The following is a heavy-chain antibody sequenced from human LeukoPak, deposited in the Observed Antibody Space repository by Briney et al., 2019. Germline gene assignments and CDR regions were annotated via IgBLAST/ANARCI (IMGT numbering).Heavy chain of an antibody. J-gene: IGHJ3*02. Sequence: GGSLRLSCAASGFTFSSYGMHWVRQAPGKGLGWVSFIRYDGSNEYYADSVRGRFTISRDNSKNTLYLQMNSLRAEDTAVYYCAKDPGVALGSHGAFDIWGQGTMVTVSS. CDR3: AKDPGVALGSHGAFDI. D-gene: IGHD2-15*01. V-gene: IGHV3-30*02. CDR2: IRYDGSNE. CDR1: GFTFSSYG.